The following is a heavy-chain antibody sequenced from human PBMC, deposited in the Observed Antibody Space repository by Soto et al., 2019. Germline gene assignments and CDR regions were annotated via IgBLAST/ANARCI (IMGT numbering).Heavy chain of an antibody. Sequence: GGSLRLSCAASGFTSSDYYMSWIRQAPGKGLEWVSYISGSVGTTHYADSVKGRFTISRDNAKSSLYLQMNSLRDEDTAVYYCAREGGSLNWFDPWGQGTLVTVSS. CDR1: GFTSSDYY. D-gene: IGHD1-26*01. CDR3: AREGGSLNWFDP. V-gene: IGHV3-11*04. CDR2: ISGSVGTT. J-gene: IGHJ5*02.